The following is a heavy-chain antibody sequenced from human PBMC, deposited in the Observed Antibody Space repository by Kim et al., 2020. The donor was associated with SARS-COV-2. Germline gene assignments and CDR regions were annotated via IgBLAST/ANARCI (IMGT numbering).Heavy chain of an antibody. D-gene: IGHD4-4*01. CDR3: ARAYSNYYYYYMDV. CDR1: GGSFSGYY. V-gene: IGHV4-34*01. CDR2: INHSGST. J-gene: IGHJ6*03. Sequence: SETLSLTCAVYGGSFSGYYWSWIRQPPGKGLEWIGEINHSGSTNYNPSLKSRVTISVDTSKNQFSLKLISVTAADTAVYYCARAYSNYYYYYMDVWGKGT.